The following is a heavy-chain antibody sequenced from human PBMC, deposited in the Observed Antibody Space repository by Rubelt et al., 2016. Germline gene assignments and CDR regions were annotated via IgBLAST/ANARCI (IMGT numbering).Heavy chain of an antibody. J-gene: IGHJ5*02. CDR3: ARPNKYCSGGSCYSAGWFDP. V-gene: IGHV4-39*01. Sequence: KGLEWIGSIYYSGSTYYNPSLKSRVTISVDTSKNQFSLKLSSVTAADTAVYYCARPNKYCSGGSCYSAGWFDPWGQGTLVTVSS. CDR2: IYYSGST. D-gene: IGHD2-15*01.